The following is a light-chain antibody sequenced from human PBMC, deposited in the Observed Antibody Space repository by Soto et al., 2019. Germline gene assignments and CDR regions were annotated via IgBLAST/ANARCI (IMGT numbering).Light chain of an antibody. Sequence: QSVLTQPASVSGSPGQSITISCTGTISDVGGYNYVSWYQQHPGKAPKLMIFDVSNRPSGVSNRFSGSTSGYTAPLTISGLQSEDEADYYCSSYTSSSTYVFGTGTKLTVL. CDR1: ISDVGGYNY. CDR3: SSYTSSSTYV. J-gene: IGLJ1*01. CDR2: DVS. V-gene: IGLV2-14*03.